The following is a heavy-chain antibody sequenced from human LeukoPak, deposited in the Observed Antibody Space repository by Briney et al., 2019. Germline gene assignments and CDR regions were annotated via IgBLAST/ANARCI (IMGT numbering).Heavy chain of an antibody. D-gene: IGHD6-19*01. J-gene: IGHJ4*02. CDR3: TKVVVSGSGDYFAS. V-gene: IGHV3-23*01. CDR2: ISGRGETI. Sequence: PGGSLRLSCAASGFTFRSSAMAWVRLTPGKGLEWVSSISGRGETIHNADSVKGRFVISRDNSKNTLTLLMNSLGAEDTAVYYCTKVVVSGSGDYFASWGQGTLVTVSS. CDR1: GFTFRSSA.